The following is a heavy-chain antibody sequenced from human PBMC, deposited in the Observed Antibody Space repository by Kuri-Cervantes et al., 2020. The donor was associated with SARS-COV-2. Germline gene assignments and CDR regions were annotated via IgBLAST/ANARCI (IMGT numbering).Heavy chain of an antibody. CDR3: ARESNYSHYYGTEV. CDR1: GGSISTYY. J-gene: IGHJ6*02. CDR2: IHYSGST. Sequence: GSLRLSCTVSGGSISTYYWSWIRQPPGKGLEWIGYIHYSGSTTYNPSLKSRVTISVDTSKNQFSLELDSVTAADTAVYYCARESNYSHYYGTEVWGQGTTVTVSS. V-gene: IGHV4-59*01.